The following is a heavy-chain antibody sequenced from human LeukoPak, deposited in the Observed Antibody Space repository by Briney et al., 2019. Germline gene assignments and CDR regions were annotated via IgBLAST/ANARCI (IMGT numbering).Heavy chain of an antibody. Sequence: SETLSLTCTVSGGSISSYYWSWIRQPPGKGLEWIGYIYYSGSTNYNPSLKSRVTISVDTSKNQSSLKLSSVTAADTAVYYCASSPFGELSNWFDPWGQGTLVTVSS. CDR1: GGSISSYY. J-gene: IGHJ5*02. D-gene: IGHD3-10*01. CDR2: IYYSGST. V-gene: IGHV4-59*01. CDR3: ASSPFGELSNWFDP.